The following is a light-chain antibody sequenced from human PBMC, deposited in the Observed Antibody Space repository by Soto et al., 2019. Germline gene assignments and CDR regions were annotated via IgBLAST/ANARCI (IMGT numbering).Light chain of an antibody. V-gene: IGKV1-27*01. CDR2: ATS. J-gene: IGKJ1*01. CDR3: QNYNGALWT. Sequence: DIQMTQSPSSLSASVGDRVTFSCRASQAINNHLAWYQQKPGKVPKLLIYATSTLKSGVPSRFSGSGSGTDFTLTISSLQPEDFANYFCQNYNGALWTFGQGTKVEIK. CDR1: QAINNH.